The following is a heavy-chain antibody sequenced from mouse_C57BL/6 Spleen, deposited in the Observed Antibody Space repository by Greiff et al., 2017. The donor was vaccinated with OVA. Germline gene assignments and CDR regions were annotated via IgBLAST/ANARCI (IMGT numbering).Heavy chain of an antibody. D-gene: IGHD2-5*01. CDR2: IDPSDSYT. CDR1: GYTFTSYW. J-gene: IGHJ4*01. CDR3: AYYSNYAYAMDY. V-gene: IGHV1-59*01. Sequence: QVQLQQPGAELVRPGTSVKLSCKASGYTFTSYWMHWVKQRPGQGLEWIGVIDPSDSYTNYNQKFKGKATLTVDTSSSTAYMQLSSLTSEDSAVYYCAYYSNYAYAMDYWGQGTSVTVSS.